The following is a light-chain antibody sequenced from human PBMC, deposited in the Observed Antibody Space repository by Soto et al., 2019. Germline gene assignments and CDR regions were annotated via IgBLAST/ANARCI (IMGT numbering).Light chain of an antibody. Sequence: VMTQASATLSVSPGERATIYCRASQTINNNVAWYQLKDGQVPRLIIYGASTRATDIPARFSGSWSGTEFTLTISRLEPEDVAVYYCQQYGSSPLTLGGGTKVDIK. V-gene: IGKV3-15*01. J-gene: IGKJ4*01. CDR2: GAS. CDR3: QQYGSSPLT. CDR1: QTINNN.